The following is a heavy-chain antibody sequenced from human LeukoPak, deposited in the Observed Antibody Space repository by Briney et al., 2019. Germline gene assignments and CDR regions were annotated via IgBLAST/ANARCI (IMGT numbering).Heavy chain of an antibody. CDR3: ARHVGGVYTSIDY. V-gene: IGHV4-39*01. Sequence: SETLSLTCTVSGGSTSSSDYCWGWIRQSPGKGLEWIGSIYSSGSTYFNPSLKSRVTISVDTSKNQFSLKLSSVTAADTAVYYCARHVGGVYTSIDYWGQGTLVTVSS. CDR1: GGSTSSSDYC. CDR2: IYSSGST. J-gene: IGHJ4*02. D-gene: IGHD5/OR15-5a*01.